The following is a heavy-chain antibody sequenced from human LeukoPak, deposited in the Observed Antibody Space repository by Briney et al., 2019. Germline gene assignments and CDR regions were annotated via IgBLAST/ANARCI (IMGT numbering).Heavy chain of an antibody. Sequence: SETLSLTCAVYGGSFSGYYWSWVRQPPGKGLEWIGYIYYSGTTNYNLSLKSRVTISVDTSKNQFSLKLSSVTAADTAVYYCARGVYIAAAQYGYWGQGTLVTVSS. CDR1: GGSFSGYY. D-gene: IGHD6-13*01. V-gene: IGHV4-59*01. J-gene: IGHJ4*02. CDR3: ARGVYIAAAQYGY. CDR2: IYYSGTT.